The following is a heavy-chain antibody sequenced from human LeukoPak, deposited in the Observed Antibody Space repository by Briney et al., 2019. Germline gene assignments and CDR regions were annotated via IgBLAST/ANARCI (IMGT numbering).Heavy chain of an antibody. D-gene: IGHD5-18*01. J-gene: IGHJ4*02. CDR2: IYYSGNT. Sequence: LDTLSLTCTVSGGSISSYCWSWIPQPPGKGLEWIGYIYYSGNTNYNPSLKSRVTISVDTSKNQFSLKLTSVTAADTAVYYCARSTALDVDYFDYWGQGTLVTVSS. CDR1: GGSISSYC. CDR3: ARSTALDVDYFDY. V-gene: IGHV4-59*07.